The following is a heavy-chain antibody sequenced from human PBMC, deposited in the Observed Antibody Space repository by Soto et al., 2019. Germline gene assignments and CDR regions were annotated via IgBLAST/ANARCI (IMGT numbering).Heavy chain of an antibody. V-gene: IGHV2-5*01. CDR2: IYWNDDK. Sequence: QITLKESGPTLVKLTQTLTLTCTFSGFSLSTSGVGVGWIRQPPGKALEWLALIYWNDDKRYSPSLKSRLTITKDTSKNQVVLTMTNMDPVDTATYYCARPYYYDSSGYYPHDAFDIWGQGTMVTVSS. J-gene: IGHJ3*02. CDR3: ARPYYYDSSGYYPHDAFDI. D-gene: IGHD3-22*01. CDR1: GFSLSTSGVG.